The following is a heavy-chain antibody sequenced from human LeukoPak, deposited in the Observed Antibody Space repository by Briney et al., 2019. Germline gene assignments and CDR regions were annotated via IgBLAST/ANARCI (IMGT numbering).Heavy chain of an antibody. V-gene: IGHV5-51*01. CDR1: GYPFADYW. J-gene: IGHJ5*02. CDR2: IFPGNSNT. CDR3: ARFAAPTSDGWFDP. Sequence: GESLKIPCKSSGYPFADYWIAWVRQMPGKGLEWMGIIFPGNSNTRYSPSFQGQVTISADKSISTAYLQWSSLKASDTAIYYCARFAAPTSDGWFDPWGQGTLVTVSS. D-gene: IGHD2-15*01.